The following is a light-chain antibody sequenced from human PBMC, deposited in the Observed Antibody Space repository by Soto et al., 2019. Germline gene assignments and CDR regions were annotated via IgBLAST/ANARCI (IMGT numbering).Light chain of an antibody. V-gene: IGKV3-20*01. CDR3: HQYGSSPYT. J-gene: IGKJ2*01. CDR1: QSVRSSY. Sequence: EIVLTQSPGTLSLSPGERATLSCRASQSVRSSYLAWYQQKPGQAPRLLMYGASSRATGIPDRFSGSESGTDFTLTISRLAPEDFAVYYCHQYGSSPYTFGQGTKLEI. CDR2: GAS.